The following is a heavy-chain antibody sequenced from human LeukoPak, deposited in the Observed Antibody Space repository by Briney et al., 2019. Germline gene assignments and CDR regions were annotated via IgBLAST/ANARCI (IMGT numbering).Heavy chain of an antibody. CDR3: ARGGFTTMVRGVIITLDAFDI. CDR1: GYTFTSYY. V-gene: IGHV1-46*01. J-gene: IGHJ3*02. CDR2: INPGGGST. Sequence: ASVKVSCKASGYTFTSYYMHWVRQAPGQGFEWMGIINPGGGSTTYAQKFQGRVTMTRDTSTSTVYMELSSLRSEDTAVYYCARGGFTTMVRGVIITLDAFDIWGQGTMVTVSS. D-gene: IGHD3-10*01.